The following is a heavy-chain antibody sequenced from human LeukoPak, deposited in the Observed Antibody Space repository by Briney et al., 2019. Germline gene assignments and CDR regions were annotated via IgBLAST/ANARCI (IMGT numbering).Heavy chain of an antibody. D-gene: IGHD3-3*01. V-gene: IGHV3-21*01. Sequence: GGSLRLSCAASGFTFSSYSMNWVRQAPGKGLEWVSSISSSSSYIYYADSVKGQFTISRDNAKNSLYLQMNSLRAEDTAVYYCARGYDFWSGYYRGGDYWGQGTLVTVSS. CDR2: ISSSSSYI. CDR3: ARGYDFWSGYYRGGDY. J-gene: IGHJ4*02. CDR1: GFTFSSYS.